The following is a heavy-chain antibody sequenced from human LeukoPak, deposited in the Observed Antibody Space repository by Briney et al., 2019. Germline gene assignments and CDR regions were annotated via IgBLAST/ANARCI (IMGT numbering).Heavy chain of an antibody. V-gene: IGHV4-34*01. CDR2: INHSGAT. D-gene: IGHD4-17*01. CDR3: AASRRAYKTTVTTWSSIYFDH. Sequence: SETLSLTCAVYGGSFSGYYWSWIRQPPGKGLEWIGEINHSGATNYNPSLKSRVTISVDTSKNQFSLKLSSVTAADTAVYYCAASRRAYKTTVTTWSSIYFDHWGQGTLVTVSS. J-gene: IGHJ4*02. CDR1: GGSFSGYY.